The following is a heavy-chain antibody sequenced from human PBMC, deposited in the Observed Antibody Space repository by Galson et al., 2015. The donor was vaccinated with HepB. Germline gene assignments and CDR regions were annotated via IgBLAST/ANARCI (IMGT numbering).Heavy chain of an antibody. V-gene: IGHV1-46*03. CDR1: GYTFTSYY. Sequence: SVKVSCKASGYTFTSYYMHWVRQAPGQGLEWMGIINPSGGSTSYAQKFQGRVTMTRDTSTSTVYMELSSLRSEDTAVYYCARVVGGITMVRGVPYYFDYWGQGTLVTVSS. J-gene: IGHJ4*02. D-gene: IGHD3-10*01. CDR2: INPSGGST. CDR3: ARVVGGITMVRGVPYYFDY.